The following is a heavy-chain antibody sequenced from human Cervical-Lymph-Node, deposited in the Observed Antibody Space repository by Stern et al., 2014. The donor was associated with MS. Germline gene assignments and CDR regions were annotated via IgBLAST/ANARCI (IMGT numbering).Heavy chain of an antibody. Sequence: VQLVQSGGGLIQPGGSLRLSCAASGSTASSKYMSWLRQAPGKGLEWVSVIYSGGNTYYADSVKGRFTISRDNSKNTLNLQMNSLRAEDTAVYYCARDGDDGGIDYWGQGTLVTVSS. CDR1: GSTASSKY. V-gene: IGHV3-53*01. D-gene: IGHD3-16*01. CDR2: IYSGGNT. CDR3: ARDGDDGGIDY. J-gene: IGHJ4*02.